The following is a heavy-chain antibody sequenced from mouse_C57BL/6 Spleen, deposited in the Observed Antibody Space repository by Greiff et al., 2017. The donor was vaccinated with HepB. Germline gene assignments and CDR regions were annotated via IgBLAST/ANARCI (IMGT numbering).Heavy chain of an antibody. V-gene: IGHV1-69*01. Sequence: VQLQQPGAELVMPGASVKLSCKASGYTFTSYWMHWVKQRPGQGLEWIGEIDPSDSYTNYNQKFKGKSTLTVDKSSSTAYMQLSSLTSEDSAVYYCARTTTVENWYFDVWGTGTTVTVSS. CDR2: IDPSDSYT. CDR1: GYTFTSYW. J-gene: IGHJ1*03. CDR3: ARTTTVENWYFDV. D-gene: IGHD1-1*01.